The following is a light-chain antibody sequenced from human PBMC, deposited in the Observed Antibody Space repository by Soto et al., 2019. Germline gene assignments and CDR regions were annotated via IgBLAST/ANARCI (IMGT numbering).Light chain of an antibody. V-gene: IGKV3-20*01. J-gene: IGKJ4*01. CDR2: GAS. Sequence: EIVLTQSPGTLSLSPGERATLSCRASQSISRSYLAWYQQQPGQAPRLLIYGASSRATGIPDRFSGSGSGTDFTLTIGRLEPEDFAVYYCQQYGSSPLTFGGGTKVEIK. CDR3: QQYGSSPLT. CDR1: QSISRSY.